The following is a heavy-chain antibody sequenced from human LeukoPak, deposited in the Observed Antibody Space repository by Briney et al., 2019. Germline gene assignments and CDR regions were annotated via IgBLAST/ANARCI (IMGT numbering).Heavy chain of an antibody. CDR3: ARDYYGSGSYYPHY. CDR1: GGTFSSYA. J-gene: IGHJ4*02. CDR2: IIPILGIA. D-gene: IGHD3-10*01. Sequence: SVKVSCKASGGTFSSYAISWVRQAPGQGLEWMGRIIPILGIANYAQEFQGRVTITADKSTSTAYMELSSLRSEDTAVYYCARDYYGSGSYYPHYWGQGTLVTVSS. V-gene: IGHV1-69*04.